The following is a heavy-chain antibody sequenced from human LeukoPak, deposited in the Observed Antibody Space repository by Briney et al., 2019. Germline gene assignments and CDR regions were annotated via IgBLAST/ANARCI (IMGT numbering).Heavy chain of an antibody. CDR3: ARAAVTTSTYFQH. CDR2: IYNSGHT. Sequence: SETLSLTCTVSGGSISNYYWSWIRQPPGKGLEWIGYIYNSGHTNYNPSLKSRVTISEDTSKNQLSLKLSSVTAADTAVYYYARAAVTTSTYFQHWGQGTL. V-gene: IGHV4-59*01. CDR1: GGSISNYY. J-gene: IGHJ1*01. D-gene: IGHD4-17*01.